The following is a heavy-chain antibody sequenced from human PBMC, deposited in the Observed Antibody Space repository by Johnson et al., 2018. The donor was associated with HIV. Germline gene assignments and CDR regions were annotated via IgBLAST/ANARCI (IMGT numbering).Heavy chain of an antibody. CDR2: IYSGGST. CDR1: GFTVSSNY. V-gene: IGHV3-66*01. Sequence: VQLVESGGGLVQPGGSLRVSCAASGFTVSSNYMSWVRQAPGQGLEWVSVIYSGGSTYYADSVKGRFTISRDNSKNTLYLQMNSLRAEDTAVYYCARDDYGGLDAFDIWGQGTMVTVSS. J-gene: IGHJ3*02. D-gene: IGHD4-23*01. CDR3: ARDDYGGLDAFDI.